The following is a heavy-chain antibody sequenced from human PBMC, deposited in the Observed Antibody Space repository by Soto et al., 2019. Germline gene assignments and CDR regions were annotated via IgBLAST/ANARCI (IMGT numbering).Heavy chain of an antibody. CDR1: GFTFRTYA. CDR2: ISGSAGT. D-gene: IGHD3-16*01. CDR3: AKEKDYDFNWGSARFTSHY. Sequence: EVQLLESGGGQIQPGGSLRLSCTASGFTFRTYAMTWFRQAPGKGLEWVSAISGSAGTFYATSVKGRFTISRDNSRSTVYLQMHSLRAEDSAIYYCAKEKDYDFNWGSARFTSHYWGRGTLVTVSS. V-gene: IGHV3-23*01. J-gene: IGHJ4*02.